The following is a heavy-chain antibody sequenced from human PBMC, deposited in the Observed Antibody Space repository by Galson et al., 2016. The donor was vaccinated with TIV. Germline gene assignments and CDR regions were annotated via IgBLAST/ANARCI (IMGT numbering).Heavy chain of an antibody. CDR3: AKGGGYGDVYFDF. V-gene: IGHV3-23*01. CDR1: GFTFSSYE. D-gene: IGHD4-17*01. CDR2: ISVSGGRT. Sequence: SLRLSCAASGFTFSSYEMNWVRQAPGKGLEWVSAISVSGGRTYYADSVKGRFTISRDNSKNTVYLQTNSLRAEDTAVYYCAKGGGYGDVYFDFWGQGTLVTVSS. J-gene: IGHJ4*02.